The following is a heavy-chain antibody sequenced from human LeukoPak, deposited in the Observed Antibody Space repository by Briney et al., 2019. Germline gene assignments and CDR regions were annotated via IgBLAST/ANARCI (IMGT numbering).Heavy chain of an antibody. CDR1: GGSFSGYY. CDR3: GRGDPDY. Sequence: SETLSLTCAVYGGSFSGYYWSWIRQPPGKGLEWIGEINHSGSTNYNPSLKSRVTISVDTSKNQFSLKLSSVTAADTAVYYCGRGDPDYWGQGTLVTVSS. J-gene: IGHJ4*02. V-gene: IGHV4-34*01. CDR2: INHSGST.